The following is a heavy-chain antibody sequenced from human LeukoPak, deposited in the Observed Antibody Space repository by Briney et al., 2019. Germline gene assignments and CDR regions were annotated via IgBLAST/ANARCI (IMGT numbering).Heavy chain of an antibody. CDR2: IYYSGST. CDR3: ARDGRGYPAYYFGY. D-gene: IGHD3-22*01. Sequence: SETLSLTCTVSGGSISSYYWSWIRQPPGKGLEWIGYIYYSGSTNYNPSLKSRVTISVDTSKNQFSLKLSSVTAADTAVYYCARDGRGYPAYYFGYWGQGTLVTVSS. J-gene: IGHJ4*02. CDR1: GGSISSYY. V-gene: IGHV4-59*01.